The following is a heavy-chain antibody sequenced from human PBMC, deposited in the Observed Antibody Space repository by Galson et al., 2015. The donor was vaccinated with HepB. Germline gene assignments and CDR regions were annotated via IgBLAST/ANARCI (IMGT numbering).Heavy chain of an antibody. CDR2: ISANSGKT. CDR1: GYSFTTNG. Sequence: SLKVSCKASGYSFTTNGISWVRQAPGQGLEWMGWISANSGKTNYAQKYQNRVTLTRDTDTSTVHMELRSLRSDDPAVYYCARDHRWYFDYWGQGSLVTVSS. D-gene: IGHD2-15*01. CDR3: ARDHRWYFDY. V-gene: IGHV1-18*04. J-gene: IGHJ4*02.